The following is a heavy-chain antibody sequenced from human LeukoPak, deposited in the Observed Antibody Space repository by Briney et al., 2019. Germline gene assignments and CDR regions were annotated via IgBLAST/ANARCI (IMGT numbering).Heavy chain of an antibody. D-gene: IGHD6-19*01. CDR1: GYTFTSYG. V-gene: IGHV1-18*01. Sequence: ASVKVSCKASGYTFTSYGISWVRQAPGQGLEWMGWISAYNGNTNYAQKLQGSVTMTTDTSTSTAYMELRSLRSDDTAVYYCARDPGGWYYSDYYFDYWGQGTLVTVSS. J-gene: IGHJ4*02. CDR2: ISAYNGNT. CDR3: ARDPGGWYYSDYYFDY.